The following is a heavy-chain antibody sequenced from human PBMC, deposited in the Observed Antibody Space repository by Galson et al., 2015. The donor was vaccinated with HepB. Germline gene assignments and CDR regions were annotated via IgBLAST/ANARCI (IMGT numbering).Heavy chain of an antibody. Sequence: SLRLSCAASGFTFSGYAMHWVRQAPGKGLEWVAVISYDGSNKYYADSVKGRFTISRDNSKNTLYLQMNSLRAEDTAVYYCARDTGSGWYLGYYYGMDVWGQGTTVTVSS. D-gene: IGHD6-19*01. CDR2: ISYDGSNK. CDR1: GFTFSGYA. CDR3: ARDTGSGWYLGYYYGMDV. V-gene: IGHV3-30-3*01. J-gene: IGHJ6*02.